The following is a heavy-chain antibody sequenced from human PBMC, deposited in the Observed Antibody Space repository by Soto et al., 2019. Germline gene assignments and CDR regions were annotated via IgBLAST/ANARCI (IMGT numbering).Heavy chain of an antibody. CDR2: MSYDGTKQ. J-gene: IGHJ4*02. Sequence: PGGSLRLSCAASGFTFSTYGMHWDRQAPGKGLEWVAAMSYDGTKQYYVDSVKGRFTISRDNSRNTLFLKVNSLRDEDTAVYYCAKEYGSTWIDHWGQGTLVTVSS. CDR3: AKEYGSTWIDH. V-gene: IGHV3-30*18. D-gene: IGHD6-13*01. CDR1: GFTFSTYG.